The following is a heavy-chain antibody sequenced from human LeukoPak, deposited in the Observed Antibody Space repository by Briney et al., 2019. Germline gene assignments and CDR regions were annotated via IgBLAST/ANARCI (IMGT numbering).Heavy chain of an antibody. Sequence: SETLSLTCGVYGGSLSGYYWSWIRRPPGKGLEWIGEINHSGRTNYNPSLKSRVTISLDTSKNQFSLKLSSVTAADTAVYYCTRNNWFDPWGQGTLVTVSS. CDR2: INHSGRT. V-gene: IGHV4-34*01. CDR3: TRNNWFDP. J-gene: IGHJ5*02. CDR1: GGSLSGYY.